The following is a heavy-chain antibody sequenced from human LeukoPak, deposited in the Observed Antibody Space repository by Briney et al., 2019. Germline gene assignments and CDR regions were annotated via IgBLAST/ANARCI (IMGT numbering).Heavy chain of an antibody. CDR3: ARVDRLYYYYMDV. CDR2: INHSGST. Sequence: SETLSFTCAVYGGSFSGYYWSWIRQPPGKGLEWIGEINHSGSTNYNPSLKSRVTISVDTSKNQFSLKLSSVTAADTAVYYCARVDRLYYYYMDVWGKGTTVTVSS. CDR1: GGSFSGYY. D-gene: IGHD1-14*01. V-gene: IGHV4-34*01. J-gene: IGHJ6*03.